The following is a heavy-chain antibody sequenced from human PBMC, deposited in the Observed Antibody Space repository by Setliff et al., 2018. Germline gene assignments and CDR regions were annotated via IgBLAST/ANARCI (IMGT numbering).Heavy chain of an antibody. Sequence: SETLSLTCTVSGASITTSNSYWGWIRQPPGKGLEWIAHIYYSGSTFYNPSLGSRLTISGDTSKNQFSLKLSSVTAADTAVYYCARRIVGAVDGFDIWGQGTMVTV. D-gene: IGHD1-26*01. J-gene: IGHJ3*02. CDR3: ARRIVGAVDGFDI. CDR2: IYYSGST. CDR1: GASITTSNSY. V-gene: IGHV4-39*01.